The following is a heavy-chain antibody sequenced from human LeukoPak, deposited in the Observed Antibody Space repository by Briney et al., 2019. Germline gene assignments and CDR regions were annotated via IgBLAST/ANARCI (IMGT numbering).Heavy chain of an antibody. V-gene: IGHV4-39*01. CDR1: GFTVSSNY. Sequence: GSLRLSCAASGFTVSSNYMTWVRQPPGKGLEWIGSIYYSGSTYYNPSLKSRVTISVDTSKNQFSLKLSSVTAADTAVYYCARHTPESIVVVTWYLDYWGQGTLVTVSS. D-gene: IGHD2-21*02. CDR3: ARHTPESIVVVTWYLDY. J-gene: IGHJ4*02. CDR2: IYYSGST.